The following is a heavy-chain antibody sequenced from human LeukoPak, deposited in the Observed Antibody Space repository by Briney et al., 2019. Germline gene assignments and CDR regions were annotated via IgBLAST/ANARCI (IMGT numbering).Heavy chain of an antibody. CDR3: ASGYSSSWYGGYFDY. CDR1: GFPFSSHG. Sequence: GGSLRLSCAGSGFPFSSHGMNWVRQAPGKGLEWVSYISSSSSTIYYADSVKGRFTISRDNAKNSLYLQMNSLRAEDTALYYCASGYSSSWYGGYFDYWGQGTLVTVSS. V-gene: IGHV3-48*04. D-gene: IGHD6-13*01. CDR2: ISSSSSTI. J-gene: IGHJ4*02.